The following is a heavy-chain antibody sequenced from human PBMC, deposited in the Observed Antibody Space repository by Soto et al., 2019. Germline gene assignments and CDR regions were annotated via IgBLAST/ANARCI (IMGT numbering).Heavy chain of an antibody. Sequence: SLRLSCASSGFTFSSYGMHWVRQAPGKGLEWVAVIWYDGSNKYYADSVKGRFTISRDNSKNTLYLQMNSLRAEDTAVYYCARDGRDAYYYDSSGFGLYWGQGTLVTVSS. CDR3: ARDGRDAYYYDSSGFGLY. V-gene: IGHV3-33*01. J-gene: IGHJ4*02. CDR2: IWYDGSNK. CDR1: GFTFSSYG. D-gene: IGHD3-22*01.